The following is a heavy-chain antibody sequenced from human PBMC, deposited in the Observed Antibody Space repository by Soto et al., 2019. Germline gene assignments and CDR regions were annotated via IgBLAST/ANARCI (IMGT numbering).Heavy chain of an antibody. J-gene: IGHJ3*02. CDR3: ARELGYCSGGSCWLGAFDI. Sequence: GGSLRLSCAASGSTFSSNAMHWVRQAPGKGLEWVAVISYDGSNKYYADSVKGRFTISRDNSKNTLYLQMNSLRAEDTAVYYRARELGYCSGGSCWLGAFDIWGQGTMVTVSS. CDR2: ISYDGSNK. D-gene: IGHD2-15*01. V-gene: IGHV3-30-3*01. CDR1: GSTFSSNA.